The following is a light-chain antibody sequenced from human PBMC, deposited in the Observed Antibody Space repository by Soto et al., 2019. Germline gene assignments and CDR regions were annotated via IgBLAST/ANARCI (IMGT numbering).Light chain of an antibody. Sequence: QSALTQPASVSGSPGQSISISCTGTSSDVGSHKLVSWYQHHPGKAPKLIIYDATKRPSGVSDRFSGSKSDNTASLTISGLQTEDEADYYCSSYTSSNTHVFGTGTKLTVL. J-gene: IGLJ1*01. CDR3: SSYTSSNTHV. CDR1: SSDVGSHKL. V-gene: IGLV2-14*02. CDR2: DAT.